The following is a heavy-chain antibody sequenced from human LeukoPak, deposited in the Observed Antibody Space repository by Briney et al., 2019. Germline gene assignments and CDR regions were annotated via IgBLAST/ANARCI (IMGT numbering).Heavy chain of an antibody. D-gene: IGHD5-24*01. CDR1: GFTFSSYA. CDR3: ARGEQMATIDY. V-gene: IGHV3-30-3*01. Sequence: GGSLRLSCAASGFTFSSYAMHWVRQAPGKGLEWVAVISYDGSNKYYADSVKGRFTISRDNSKNTLYLQMNSLRAEDTAVYYCARGEQMATIDYWGQGTLVTVSS. J-gene: IGHJ4*02. CDR2: ISYDGSNK.